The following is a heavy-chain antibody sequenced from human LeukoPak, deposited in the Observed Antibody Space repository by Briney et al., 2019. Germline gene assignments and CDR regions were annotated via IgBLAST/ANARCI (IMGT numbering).Heavy chain of an antibody. CDR3: ARGAAGMAYFDY. V-gene: IGHV3-48*02. CDR1: GFTFSSNS. Sequence: PGGSLRLSCAASGFTFSSNSMNWVRQAPGKGLEWVSYITSSSSTIYYADSVKGRFTISRDNAKDSLYLQMNSLRDEDTAVYYCARGAAGMAYFDYWGQGTLVTASS. J-gene: IGHJ4*02. CDR2: ITSSSSTI. D-gene: IGHD5-18*01.